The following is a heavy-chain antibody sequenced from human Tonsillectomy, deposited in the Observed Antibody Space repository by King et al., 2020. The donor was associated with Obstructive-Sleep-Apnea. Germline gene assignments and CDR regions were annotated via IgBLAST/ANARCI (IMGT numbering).Heavy chain of an antibody. V-gene: IGHV5-10-1*01. D-gene: IGHD2-15*01. CDR1: GYSFTSYW. J-gene: IGHJ4*02. Sequence: VQLVESGAEVKKPGESLRISCKGSGYSFTSYWISWVRQMPGKGLEWMGRIDPSDSYTNYSPSFQGHVTISADKSISTAYLQWSSLKASDTAMYYCARRKYCSGGSCPPLEFDYWGQGTLVTVSS. CDR3: ARRKYCSGGSCPPLEFDY. CDR2: IDPSDSYT.